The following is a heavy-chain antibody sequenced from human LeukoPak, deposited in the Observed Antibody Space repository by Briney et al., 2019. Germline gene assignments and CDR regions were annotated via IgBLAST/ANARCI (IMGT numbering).Heavy chain of an antibody. D-gene: IGHD4-23*01. V-gene: IGHV4-59*01. Sequence: SETLSLTCSVSGGSISSYYWSWIRQPPGKGLEWIGYIYYSGSTNYNPSLKSRVTISVDTSKNQFSLKLSSVTAADTAVYYCARIEDYGGNSVNYWGQGTLVTVSS. CDR3: ARIEDYGGNSVNY. CDR2: IYYSGST. CDR1: GGSISSYY. J-gene: IGHJ4*02.